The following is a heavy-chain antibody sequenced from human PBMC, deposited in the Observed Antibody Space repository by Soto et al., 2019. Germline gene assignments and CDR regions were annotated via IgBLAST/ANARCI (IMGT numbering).Heavy chain of an antibody. Sequence: QVPLVQSGAEVKKPGASVKVSCKASGYTFTSYGISWVRQAPGQGLEWMGWISAYNGNTNYAHKLQGRVTMTTATSTTTAYMELRSLRSDETAVYYCARASQGGVYYDFWSGYYGIIYWGQGTLVTVSS. V-gene: IGHV1-18*01. CDR1: GYTFTSYG. J-gene: IGHJ4*02. D-gene: IGHD3-3*01. CDR3: ARASQGGVYYDFWSGYYGIIY. CDR2: ISAYNGNT.